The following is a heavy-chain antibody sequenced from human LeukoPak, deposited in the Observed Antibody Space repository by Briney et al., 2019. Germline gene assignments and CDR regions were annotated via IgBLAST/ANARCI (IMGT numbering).Heavy chain of an antibody. CDR2: ITATGDTA. CDR3: AGDRNSDWYSPLDY. CDR1: GFTFTKCA. D-gene: IGHD6-19*01. V-gene: IGHV3-23*01. J-gene: IGHJ4*02. Sequence: GALRLSCVASGFTFTKCAMSWIRQAPGKGLEWVAIITATGDTAYYADSVKGRFTISRDNSRNTVYMQMDSLRAEDAAIYYCAGDRNSDWYSPLDYWGQGPRVTVSP.